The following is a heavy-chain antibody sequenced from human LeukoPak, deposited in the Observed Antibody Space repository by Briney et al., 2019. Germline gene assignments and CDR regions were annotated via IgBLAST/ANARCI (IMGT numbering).Heavy chain of an antibody. J-gene: IGHJ5*02. CDR3: ARVYYGSGGYEWFDP. CDR1: GGTFSSYA. Sequence: GASVKVSCKASGGTFSSYAISWVRQAPGQGLEWMGGIIPIFGTASYAQKFQGRVTITTDESTSTAYMELSSLRSEDTAVYYCARVYYGSGGYEWFDPWGQGTLVTVSS. V-gene: IGHV1-69*05. CDR2: IIPIFGTA. D-gene: IGHD3-10*01.